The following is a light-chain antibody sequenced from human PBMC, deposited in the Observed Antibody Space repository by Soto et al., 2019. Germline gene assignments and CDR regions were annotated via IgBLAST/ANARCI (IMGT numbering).Light chain of an antibody. J-gene: IGLJ3*02. V-gene: IGLV1-44*01. CDR3: AAWDDSLNGWV. CDR1: GSNIGSTT. Sequence: QSVLTQPPSASGTPGQRVTISCSGSGSNIGSTTVNWYQQLPGTAPKLLIYSNNQRPSGFPDRFSGSKSGTSASLAISGLQSEDEADYYCAAWDDSLNGWVFGGGTKLTVL. CDR2: SNN.